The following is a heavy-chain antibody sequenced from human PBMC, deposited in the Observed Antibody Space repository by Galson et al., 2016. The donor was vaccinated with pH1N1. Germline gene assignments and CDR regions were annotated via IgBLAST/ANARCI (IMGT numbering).Heavy chain of an antibody. D-gene: IGHD3-10*01. CDR2: LYSSGST. J-gene: IGHJ5*02. Sequence: TLSLTCSVSGDSISSKTFYWSWLRQPAGKGLQWIGLLYSSGSTNYNPPLKGRVTMSADTSKNEFSLKMTSVTAADTAVYYCARGGEEILSFGEPHNWFDPWGQGTLVTVSS. CDR1: GDSISSKTFY. V-gene: IGHV4-61*02. CDR3: ARGGEEILSFGEPHNWFDP.